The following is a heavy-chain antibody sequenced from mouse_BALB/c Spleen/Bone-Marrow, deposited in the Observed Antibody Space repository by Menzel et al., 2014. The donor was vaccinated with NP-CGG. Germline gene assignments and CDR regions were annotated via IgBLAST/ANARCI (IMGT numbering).Heavy chain of an antibody. V-gene: IGHV1-5*01. CDR1: GYTFISYW. CDR3: TRGIITVVATRAMDY. Sequence: VHLQQAGTVLAWPGASVKLSCKASGYTFISYWMHWVKQRPGQGLEWIGAIYPGNSYTSYYQKFKGKAKLTAVTFTSTAYMDRSGPTNEDSADYFCTRGIITVVATRAMDYWGQGPSVTVSS. J-gene: IGHJ4*01. CDR2: IYPGNSYT. D-gene: IGHD1-1*01.